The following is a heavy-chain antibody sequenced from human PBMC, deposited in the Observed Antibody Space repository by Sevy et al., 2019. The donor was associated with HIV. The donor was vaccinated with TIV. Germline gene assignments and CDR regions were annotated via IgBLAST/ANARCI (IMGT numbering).Heavy chain of an antibody. CDR1: GFIFSTSP. J-gene: IGHJ4*02. V-gene: IGHV3-30-3*02. D-gene: IGHD3-10*01. Sequence: GGSLRLSCAASGFIFSTSPMHWVRQAPGKGLECVAILSYDDSDENYANSVKGRFTISRDNSKKTLYLQMNSLRTEDTALYYCANDDLGSIDYWGQGTLVTVSS. CDR3: ANDDLGSIDY. CDR2: LSYDDSDE.